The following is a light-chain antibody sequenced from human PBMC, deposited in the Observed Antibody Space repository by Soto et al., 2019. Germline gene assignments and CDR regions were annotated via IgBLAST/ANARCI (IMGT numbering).Light chain of an antibody. CDR3: HHYGSSPPNT. V-gene: IGKV3-20*01. CDR1: QTLGTKY. CDR2: DTS. Sequence: EIVLTQSPGTLSLSPGERATLSCRASQTLGTKYLAWYQQKPGQAPSLLIYDTSRRATGIPDRVSCSGSGTDFTLTISRLEPEDFAVYYCHHYGSSPPNTFGQGTKLEIK. J-gene: IGKJ2*01.